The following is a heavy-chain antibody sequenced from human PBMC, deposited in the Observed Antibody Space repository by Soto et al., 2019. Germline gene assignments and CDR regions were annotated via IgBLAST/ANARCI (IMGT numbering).Heavy chain of an antibody. D-gene: IGHD5-18*01. Sequence: GGSLTLSCAASGFTFSSYAMNWVRQAPGKGLEWVSSISSSGSDIYYADSVKGRFTISRDNSKNTLYLQMNSLRAEDTAVYYCAKGGRGQLSYMDVWGKGTTVTVSS. CDR2: ISSSGSDI. CDR3: AKGGRGQLSYMDV. J-gene: IGHJ6*03. V-gene: IGHV3-23*01. CDR1: GFTFSSYA.